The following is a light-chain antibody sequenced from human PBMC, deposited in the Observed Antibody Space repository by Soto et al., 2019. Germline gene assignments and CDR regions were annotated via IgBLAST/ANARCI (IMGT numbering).Light chain of an antibody. J-gene: IGLJ3*02. Sequence: QAVVTQPPSVSGAPGQRVTISCTGSSSNIGAGYDVHWYQQLPGTAPKLLIYGNSNRPSGVPDRFSGSKSGTSASLAITGLQAEYEAEYYCQSYDSSLSGWVFGGGTKLTVL. V-gene: IGLV1-40*01. CDR2: GNS. CDR3: QSYDSSLSGWV. CDR1: SSNIGAGYD.